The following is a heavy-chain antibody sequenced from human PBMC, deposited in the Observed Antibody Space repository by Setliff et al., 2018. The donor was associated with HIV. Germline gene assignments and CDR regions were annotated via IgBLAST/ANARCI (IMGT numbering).Heavy chain of an antibody. J-gene: IGHJ4*02. D-gene: IGHD4-17*01. Sequence: SVKVSCKASGGTFSNYMIIWVRQAPGQGLEWVGVITPIGTTDFAQTFEGRVTITADESTSTVHMEVTRLTSDDTAMYFCARSGSPYGPNSGHFDSWGQGTLVTVSS. V-gene: IGHV1-69*13. CDR1: GGTFSNYM. CDR2: ITPIGTT. CDR3: ARSGSPYGPNSGHFDS.